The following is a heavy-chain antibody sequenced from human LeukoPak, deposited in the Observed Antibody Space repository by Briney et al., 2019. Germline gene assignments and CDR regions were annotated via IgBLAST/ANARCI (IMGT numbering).Heavy chain of an antibody. CDR1: GYSFTSYW. CDR3: ARHDGSYYFYYGMDV. D-gene: IGHD1-26*01. Sequence: GESLKISYKGSGYSFTSYWIGWVRQMPGKGLEWMGIIYPGDSDTRYSPSFQGQVTISADKSISTAYLQWSSLKASDTAMYYCARHDGSYYFYYGMDVWGQGTTVTVSS. V-gene: IGHV5-51*01. J-gene: IGHJ6*02. CDR2: IYPGDSDT.